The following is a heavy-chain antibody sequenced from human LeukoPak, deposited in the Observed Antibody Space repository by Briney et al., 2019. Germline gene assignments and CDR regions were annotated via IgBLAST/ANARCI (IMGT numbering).Heavy chain of an antibody. CDR2: ISSSGSTI. CDR3: ARSQHSSLAFDI. D-gene: IGHD2-2*01. CDR1: RFTFSDYY. Sequence: GGSLRLSCAASRFTFSDYYMSWIRQAPGKGLEWVSYISSSGSTIYYADSVKGRFTISRDNAKNSLYLQMNSLRAEDTAVYYCARSQHSSLAFDIWGQGTMVTVSS. V-gene: IGHV3-11*01. J-gene: IGHJ3*02.